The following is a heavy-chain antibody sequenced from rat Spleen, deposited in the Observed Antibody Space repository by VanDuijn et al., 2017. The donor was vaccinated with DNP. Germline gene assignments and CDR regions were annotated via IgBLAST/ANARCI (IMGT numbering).Heavy chain of an antibody. CDR3: TSNPHIRTAAPFDY. Sequence: EVQLVESGGGLVQPGRSLKLSCAASGFIFSDYNMAWVRQAPAKGLEWVASISSTGDNTYYSDSVKGRFSLSRDNAKSTLYLQVNSLRSEDTATYYCTSNPHIRTAAPFDYWGQGVMVTVSS. D-gene: IGHD3-8*01. CDR1: GFIFSDYN. J-gene: IGHJ2*01. CDR2: ISSTGDNT. V-gene: IGHV5-25*01.